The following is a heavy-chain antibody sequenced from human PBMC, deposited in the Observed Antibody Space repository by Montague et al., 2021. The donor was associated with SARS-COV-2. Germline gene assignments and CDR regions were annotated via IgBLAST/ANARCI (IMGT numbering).Heavy chain of an antibody. D-gene: IGHD3/OR15-3a*01. V-gene: IGHV4-61*02. Sequence: TLSLTCTVSGGAMNSVSNFWGWIRQASGKGPEWIGRVRPGGRTNYNPSLGSRVTVSLDMSKSQFSLTPSSVTAADSAVYYCTTDTDWRGIEYWSLGTLVTVSS. J-gene: IGHJ4*02. CDR1: GGAMNSVSNF. CDR2: VRPGGRT. CDR3: TTDTDWRGIEY.